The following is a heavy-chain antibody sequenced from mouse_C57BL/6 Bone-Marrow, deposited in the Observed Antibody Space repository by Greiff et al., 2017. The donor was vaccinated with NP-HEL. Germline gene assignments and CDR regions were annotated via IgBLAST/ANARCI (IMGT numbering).Heavy chain of an antibody. CDR3: TTYGYGSRALYYYAMDY. D-gene: IGHD1-1*01. CDR2: IDPENGDT. V-gene: IGHV14-4*01. J-gene: IGHJ4*01. CDR1: GFNIKDDY. Sequence: EVQLQESGAELVRPGASVKLSCTASGFNIKDDYMHWVKQRPEQGLEWIGWIDPENGDTEYASKFQGKATITADTSSNTAYLQLSSLTSEDTAVYYCTTYGYGSRALYYYAMDYWGQGTSVTVSS.